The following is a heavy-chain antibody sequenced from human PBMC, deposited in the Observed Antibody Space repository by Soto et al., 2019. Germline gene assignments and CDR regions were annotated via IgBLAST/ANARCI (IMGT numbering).Heavy chain of an antibody. CDR1: GYTFTSYG. V-gene: IGHV1-18*01. Sequence: ASVKVSCKASGYTFTSYGISWVRQAPGQGLEWMGWISAYNGNTNYAQKLQGRVTMTTDTSTSTAYMELRSLRSEDTAVYYCARLKTYYDFWSGYSYYYYMDVWGKGTTVTVSS. J-gene: IGHJ6*03. CDR2: ISAYNGNT. CDR3: ARLKTYYDFWSGYSYYYYMDV. D-gene: IGHD3-3*01.